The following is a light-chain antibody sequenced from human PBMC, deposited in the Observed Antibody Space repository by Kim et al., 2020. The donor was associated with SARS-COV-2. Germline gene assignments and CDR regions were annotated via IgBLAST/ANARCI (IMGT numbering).Light chain of an antibody. Sequence: DIVMTQSPDSLAVSLGERATINCKSSQSVLYSSNNKNYLAWYQQKPGQPPKLLIYWASTRESGVPDRFSGSGSGTDFTITISSLQAEDVAVYYCQQYYSTPLTFGGETKVDIK. V-gene: IGKV4-1*01. CDR2: WAS. CDR1: QSVLYSSNNKNY. J-gene: IGKJ4*01. CDR3: QQYYSTPLT.